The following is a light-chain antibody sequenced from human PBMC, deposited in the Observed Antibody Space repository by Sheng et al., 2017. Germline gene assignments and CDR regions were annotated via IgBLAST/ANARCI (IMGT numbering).Light chain of an antibody. J-gene: IGKJ4*01. Sequence: EIVLTQSPATLSLSPGERATLSCRASQGVRSYLAWYQQKPGQAPRLLIYDASNRATGIPARFSGSGSGTDFTLTISTLEPEDFAVYYCQQRSSWPLTFGGGTKWRSN. CDR2: DAS. CDR1: QGVRSY. CDR3: QQRSSWPLT. V-gene: IGKV3D-11*01.